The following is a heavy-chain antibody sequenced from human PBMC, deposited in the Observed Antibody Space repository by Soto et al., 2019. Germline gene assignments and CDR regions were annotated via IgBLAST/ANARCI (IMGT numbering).Heavy chain of an antibody. CDR1: GGSFSGYY. J-gene: IGHJ6*03. D-gene: IGHD2-2*01. CDR3: ARGLHCSSTSCYDVRAYYYYYYMDV. Sequence: SETLSLTCAVYGGSFSGYYWSWIRQPPGKGLEWIGEINHSGSTNYNPSLKSRVTISVDTSKNQFSLKLSSVTAADTAVYYCARGLHCSSTSCYDVRAYYYYYYMDVWGKGTTVTVSS. V-gene: IGHV4-34*01. CDR2: INHSGST.